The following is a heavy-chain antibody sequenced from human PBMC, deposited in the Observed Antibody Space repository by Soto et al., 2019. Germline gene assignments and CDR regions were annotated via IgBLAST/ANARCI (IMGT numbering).Heavy chain of an antibody. CDR1: GGSISGYY. V-gene: IGHV4-4*07. CDR2: KHTSGTT. Sequence: QVQLQESGPGLVKPSETLSLTCTVSGGSISGYYWTWIRQPAGKGLEWIGRKHTSGTTNYNPSLKRRVTMSIDTSTNQFALNLSPVTAADTAVYYCARGGEFYVLDVWGQGTTVAVSS. CDR3: ARGGEFYVLDV. J-gene: IGHJ6*02. D-gene: IGHD3-16*01.